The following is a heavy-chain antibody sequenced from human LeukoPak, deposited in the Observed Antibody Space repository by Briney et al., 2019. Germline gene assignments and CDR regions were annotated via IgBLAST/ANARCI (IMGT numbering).Heavy chain of an antibody. D-gene: IGHD4-17*01. CDR1: GFPFTTYA. V-gene: IGHV3-21*01. CDR2: ISSTGSYI. Sequence: PGGSLRLFCAASGFPFTTYAMNWVRQAPGKGLEWVSSISSTGSYISYADSVKGRFTISRDNAKNSLYLQMNSLRAEDTAVYYCARDSYGDYFYDYWGQGTLVTVSS. J-gene: IGHJ4*02. CDR3: ARDSYGDYFYDY.